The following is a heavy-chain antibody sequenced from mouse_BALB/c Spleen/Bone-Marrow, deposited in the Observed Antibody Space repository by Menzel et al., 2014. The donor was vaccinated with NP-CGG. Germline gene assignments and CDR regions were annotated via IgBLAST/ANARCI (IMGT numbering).Heavy chain of an antibody. CDR1: GYTFTSYW. D-gene: IGHD4-1*01. V-gene: IGHV1-7*01. J-gene: IGHJ2*01. CDR2: INPSTGYT. CDR3: ASNWDVD. Sequence: VKVVESGAELAKPGASVKMSCKASGYTFTSYWMHWVKQRPGRGLEWIGYINPSTGYTEYNQKFKDKATLTADKSSSTAYMQLSSLTSEDSAVYYCASNWDVDWGQGTTLTVSS.